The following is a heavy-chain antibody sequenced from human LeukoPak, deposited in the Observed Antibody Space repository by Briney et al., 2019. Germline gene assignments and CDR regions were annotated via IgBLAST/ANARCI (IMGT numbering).Heavy chain of an antibody. CDR2: IIPIFGTA. Sequence: SVKVSCKASGGTFSSYAISWVRQAPGQGLEWTGGIIPIFGTANYAQKFQGRVTITADESTSTAYMELSSLRSEDTAVYYCARGRFLEWLLSGAFDIWGQGTMVTVSS. V-gene: IGHV1-69*13. D-gene: IGHD3-3*01. CDR3: ARGRFLEWLLSGAFDI. CDR1: GGTFSSYA. J-gene: IGHJ3*02.